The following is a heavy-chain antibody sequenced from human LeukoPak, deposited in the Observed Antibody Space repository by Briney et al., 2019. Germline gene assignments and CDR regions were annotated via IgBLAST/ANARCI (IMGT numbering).Heavy chain of an antibody. D-gene: IGHD1-1*01. CDR1: GFTFSDYY. Sequence: GGSLRLSCAASGFTFSDYYMTWIRQAPGKGLEGVSYLSSRGSNIHHAGSVKGRFPNSRDNAKNSLYLQMSSLRAEDTAVYYCARGHPQRGELERPYYFDYWGQGTLVTVSS. J-gene: IGHJ4*02. CDR2: LSSRGSNI. V-gene: IGHV3-11*01. CDR3: ARGHPQRGELERPYYFDY.